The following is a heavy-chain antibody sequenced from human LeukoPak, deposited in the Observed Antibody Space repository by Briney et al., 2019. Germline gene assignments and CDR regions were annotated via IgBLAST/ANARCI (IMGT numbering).Heavy chain of an antibody. D-gene: IGHD6-6*01. CDR3: ARDSIAARRPYYYYYYMDV. CDR1: GFTFSSYS. J-gene: IGHJ6*03. V-gene: IGHV3-48*01. Sequence: GGSLRLSCAASGFTFSSYSMNWVRQAPGKGLEWVSYISSSSSTIYYADSVKGRFTISRDNAKNSLYLQMNSLRAEDTAVYYCARDSIAARRPYYYYYYMDVWGKGTTVTVSS. CDR2: ISSSSSTI.